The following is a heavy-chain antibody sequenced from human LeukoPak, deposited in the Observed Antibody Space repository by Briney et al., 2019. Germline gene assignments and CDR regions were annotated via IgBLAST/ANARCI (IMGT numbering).Heavy chain of an antibody. CDR2: MNPNSGNT. CDR1: GYAFTSYD. CDR3: ARVGLDIVVVPAASDNWFDP. V-gene: IGHV1-8*01. J-gene: IGHJ5*02. D-gene: IGHD2-2*03. Sequence: ASVMVSCKASGYAFTSYDINWVRQATGQGLEWMGWMNPNSGNTGYAQKFQGRVTMTRNTSISTAYMELSSLRSEDTAVYYCARVGLDIVVVPAASDNWFDPWGQGTLVTVSS.